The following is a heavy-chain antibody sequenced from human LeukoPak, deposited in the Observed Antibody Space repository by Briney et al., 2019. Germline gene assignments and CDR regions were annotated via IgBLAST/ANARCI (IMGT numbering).Heavy chain of an antibody. CDR3: ARGMGLPDFDY. Sequence: GGSLRLSCAASGFTVSSNYMSWVRQAPGKGLEWVSVIYSGGSTYYADSVKGRFTVSRDNSKNTLYLQMNSLRAEDTAVYYCARGMGLPDFDYWGQGTLVTVSS. CDR1: GFTVSSNY. CDR2: IYSGGST. J-gene: IGHJ4*02. V-gene: IGHV3-53*01. D-gene: IGHD3-16*01.